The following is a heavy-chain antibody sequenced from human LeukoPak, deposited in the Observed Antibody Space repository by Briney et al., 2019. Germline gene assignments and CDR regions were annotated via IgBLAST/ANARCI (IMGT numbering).Heavy chain of an antibody. J-gene: IGHJ3*02. CDR1: GFTFSSYW. D-gene: IGHD3-22*01. V-gene: IGHV3-7*01. Sequence: QSGGSLRLSCAASGFTFSSYWMSWVRQAPGKGLEWVANIKQDGSEKYYVDSVKGRFTISRDNAKNSLYLQMNCLRAEDTAVYYCARDDYYDSSGYVDAFDIWGQGTMVTVSS. CDR2: IKQDGSEK. CDR3: ARDDYYDSSGYVDAFDI.